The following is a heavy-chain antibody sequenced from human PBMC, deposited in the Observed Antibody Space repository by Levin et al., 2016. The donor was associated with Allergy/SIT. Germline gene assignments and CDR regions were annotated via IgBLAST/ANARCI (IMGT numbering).Heavy chain of an antibody. V-gene: IGHV1-69*04. J-gene: IGHJ6*02. CDR2: IIPILGIA. D-gene: IGHD5-12*01. Sequence: WVRQAPGQGLECMGRIIPILGIANYAQKFQGRVTITADKSTSTVYMNLSSLRSEDTAVYYCARDKNGYDPQSFYYYGMDAWGQGTTVTVSS. CDR3: ARDKNGYDPQSFYYYGMDA.